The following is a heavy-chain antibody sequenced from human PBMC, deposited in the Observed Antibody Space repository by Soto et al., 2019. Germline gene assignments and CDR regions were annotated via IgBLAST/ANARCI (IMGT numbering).Heavy chain of an antibody. D-gene: IGHD3-10*01. Sequence: QVQLQESGPGLVKPSQTLSLTCTVSGCSISSGGYYWSWIRQHPGKGLECIGYIYYSGSTYYNPSLKSRVTISVDTSENQFSLKLSSVTAADTAVYYCARYGSGTYYPTTFDYWGQGTLVTVSS. CDR3: ARYGSGTYYPTTFDY. J-gene: IGHJ4*02. V-gene: IGHV4-31*03. CDR2: IYYSGST. CDR1: GCSISSGGYY.